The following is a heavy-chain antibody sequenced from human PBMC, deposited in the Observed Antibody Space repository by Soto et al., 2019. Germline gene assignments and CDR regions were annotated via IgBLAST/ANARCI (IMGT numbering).Heavy chain of an antibody. CDR3: ANALRYSSGYYSYIVY. V-gene: IGHV3-23*01. D-gene: IGHD3-22*01. CDR1: GFTLSNYA. J-gene: IGHJ4*02. Sequence: GGSLRLSCAASGFTLSNYAMSWVRQAPGKGLEWVSAISISGGSTYYADSVKGRFTISRDSSKNTLYLQMNSLRAEDTAVHYYANALRYSSGYYSYIVYWGQGILVTVSS. CDR2: ISISGGST.